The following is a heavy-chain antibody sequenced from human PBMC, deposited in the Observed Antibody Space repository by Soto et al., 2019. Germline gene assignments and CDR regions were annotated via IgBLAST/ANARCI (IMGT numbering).Heavy chain of an antibody. CDR3: ARESGSSGYFDY. D-gene: IGHD6-6*01. V-gene: IGHV4-59*01. J-gene: IGHJ4*02. CDR1: GGSISSYY. Sequence: SETLSLTCTVSGGSISSYYWSWIRQPPGKGLEWIGYIYYSGSTNYNPSLKSRVTISVDTSKNQFSLKLSSVTAADTAVYYCARESGSSGYFDYWGQGTLVTVSS. CDR2: IYYSGST.